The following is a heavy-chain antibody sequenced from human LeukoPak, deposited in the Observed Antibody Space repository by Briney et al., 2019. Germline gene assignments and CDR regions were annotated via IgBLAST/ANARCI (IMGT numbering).Heavy chain of an antibody. CDR3: AREGGSSGWSKSDY. J-gene: IGHJ4*02. Sequence: ASVKVSCKASGYTFTGYYMHWVRQAPGQGLEWMGWINPNSGGTNYAQKFQGRVTMTTDTSTSTAYMELRSLRSDDTAVYYCAREGGSSGWSKSDYWGQGTLVTVSS. V-gene: IGHV1-2*02. D-gene: IGHD6-19*01. CDR2: INPNSGGT. CDR1: GYTFTGYY.